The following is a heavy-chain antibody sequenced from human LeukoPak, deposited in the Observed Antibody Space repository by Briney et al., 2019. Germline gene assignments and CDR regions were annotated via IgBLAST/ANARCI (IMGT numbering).Heavy chain of an antibody. V-gene: IGHV3-23*01. Sequence: GGSLRLSCAASGFTFSIYAMNWVRQAPGKGLEWVSVICDSGGVTFYADPVKGRFTISRDNSKNTLYLQMNSLRAEATAVYYFAKTRTSGGPMEIVDYWGQGTLVTVSS. D-gene: IGHD3-16*01. J-gene: IGHJ4*02. CDR3: AKTRTSGGPMEIVDY. CDR1: GFTFSIYA. CDR2: ICDSGGVT.